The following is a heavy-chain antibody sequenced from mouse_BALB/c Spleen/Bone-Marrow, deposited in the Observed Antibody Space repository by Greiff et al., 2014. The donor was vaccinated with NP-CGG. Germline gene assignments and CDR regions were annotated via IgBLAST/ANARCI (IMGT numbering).Heavy chain of an antibody. V-gene: IGHV1S81*02. CDR1: GYTFTSYW. CDR3: ARDYDYWYFDV. D-gene: IGHD2-4*01. CDR2: INPSNGRT. Sequence: QVQLQQSGAELVKPGASVKLSCKASGYTFTSYWMHWVKQRPGQGLEWIGEINPSNGRTNYNEKFKSKATLTVDKSSSTAYMQLSSLTSADSAVYYCARDYDYWYFDVWGAGTTVTVSS. J-gene: IGHJ1*01.